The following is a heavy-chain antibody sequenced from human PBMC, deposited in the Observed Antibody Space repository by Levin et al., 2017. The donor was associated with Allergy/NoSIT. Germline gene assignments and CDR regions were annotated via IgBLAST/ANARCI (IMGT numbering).Heavy chain of an antibody. V-gene: IGHV4-59*01. J-gene: IGHJ5*02. CDR2: IYYSGST. D-gene: IGHD2-2*01. CDR3: ARGLVVPAAIGGWFDP. CDR1: GGSISSYY. Sequence: RSQTLSLTCTVSGGSISSYYWSWIRQPPGKGLEWIGYIYYSGSTNYNPSLKSRVTISVDTSKNQFSLKLSSVTAADTAVYYCARGLVVPAAIGGWFDPWGQGTLVTVSS.